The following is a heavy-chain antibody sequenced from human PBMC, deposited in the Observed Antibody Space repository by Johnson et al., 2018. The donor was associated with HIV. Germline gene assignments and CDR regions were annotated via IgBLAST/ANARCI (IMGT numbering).Heavy chain of an antibody. CDR3: ARVGGINDYGDPGDAFDI. V-gene: IGHV3-20*04. J-gene: IGHJ3*02. CDR1: GFTFDDYG. Sequence: EVQLVESGGGVVRPGGSLRLSCAASGFTFDDYGMSWVRQAPGKGLEWVSGINWNGGSTGYADSVKGRFTISRDNAKNSLYLQMNSLRAEDTAWYYCARVGGINDYGDPGDAFDIWGQGTMVTVSS. CDR2: INWNGGST. D-gene: IGHD4-17*01.